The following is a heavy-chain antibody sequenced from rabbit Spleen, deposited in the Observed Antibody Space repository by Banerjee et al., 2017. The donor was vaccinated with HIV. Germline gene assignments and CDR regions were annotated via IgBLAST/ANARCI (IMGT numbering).Heavy chain of an antibody. V-gene: IGHV1S45*01. D-gene: IGHD2-1*01. J-gene: IGHJ6*01. CDR3: ARSTYGYDDYGDLYYAAMDL. Sequence: QEQLVESGGGLVQPGGSLTLTCTASGFSFSVSYHMCWVRQAPGKGLEWIGCIYTGSGSTWYASWAKGRFTISKTSSTTLTLQMTSLTAADTATYFCARSTYGYDDYGDLYYAAMDLWGQGTLVTVS. CDR2: IYTGSGST. CDR1: GFSFSVSYH.